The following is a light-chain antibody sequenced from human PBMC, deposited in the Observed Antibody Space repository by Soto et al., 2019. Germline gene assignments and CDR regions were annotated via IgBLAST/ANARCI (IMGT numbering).Light chain of an antibody. J-gene: IGKJ1*01. CDR3: QQSYNTPRT. CDR2: AAS. CDR1: HSISTY. Sequence: DIQMTQSPSSLSASVGDRVTITCRASHSISTYLTWYQQKPGKAPKLLIYAASSLRSGVPPTFSGSGSGTDFTLTISSLQPEHLATYYCQQSYNTPRTFGQGTKVEIK. V-gene: IGKV1-39*01.